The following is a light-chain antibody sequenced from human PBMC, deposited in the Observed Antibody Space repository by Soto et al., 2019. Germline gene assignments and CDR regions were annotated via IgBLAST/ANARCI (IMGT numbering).Light chain of an antibody. CDR2: GAS. CDR1: QTISSS. J-gene: IGKJ4*01. V-gene: IGKV3-15*01. Sequence: EIVLTQSPGTLSLSPGERATLSCWASQTISSSLAWYQQEPGQAPRLLIYGASTRAAGVPVRFSGSGSGTEFTLTINRLEPEDFAVYYCQQYNRWPLTFGGGTKVDI. CDR3: QQYNRWPLT.